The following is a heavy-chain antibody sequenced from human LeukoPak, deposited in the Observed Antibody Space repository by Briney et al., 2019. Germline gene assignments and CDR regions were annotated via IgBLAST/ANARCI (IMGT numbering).Heavy chain of an antibody. V-gene: IGHV6-1*01. Sequence: SQTLSLTCAISGDSVSITSAAWNWIRQSPSRGLEWLGRTYFRSQWYSDYAVSVRGRISINAATSKNQFSLQLNPVTPEDTAIYFCARYTYTFYLDYWGQGTVVTVSS. CDR3: ARYTYTFYLDY. D-gene: IGHD2/OR15-2a*01. J-gene: IGHJ4*02. CDR1: GDSVSITSAA. CDR2: TYFRSQWYS.